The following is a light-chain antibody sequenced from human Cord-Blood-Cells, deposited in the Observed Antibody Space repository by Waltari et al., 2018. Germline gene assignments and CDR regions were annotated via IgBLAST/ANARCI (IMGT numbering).Light chain of an antibody. Sequence: QAVLTQPSSLSASPGASASLTCTLRSGLNVGTYRIYCYQQKPGSPPHYLLSYNSYADKKTGFGVPSRFSVSKDASANAGILLSSGLQSEDEADYYCMIWHSSASVFGTGTKVTVL. CDR3: MIWHSSASV. J-gene: IGLJ1*01. CDR1: SGLNVGTYR. CDR2: YNSYADK. V-gene: IGLV5-45*02.